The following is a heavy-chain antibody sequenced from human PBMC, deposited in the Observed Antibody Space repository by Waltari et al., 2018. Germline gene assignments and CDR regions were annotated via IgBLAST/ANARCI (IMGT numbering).Heavy chain of an antibody. CDR3: ATRSPYYYDSSGYYSHYFDY. Sequence: QVQLVQSGAEVKKPGASVKVSCKVSGYTLTELSMHWVRQAPGQGLEWMGGFDPEDGETIYAQKFQGRVTMTEDTSTDTAYMELSSLRSEDTAVYYCATRSPYYYDSSGYYSHYFDYWGQGTLVTVSS. CDR2: FDPEDGET. J-gene: IGHJ4*02. CDR1: GYTLTELS. D-gene: IGHD3-22*01. V-gene: IGHV1-24*01.